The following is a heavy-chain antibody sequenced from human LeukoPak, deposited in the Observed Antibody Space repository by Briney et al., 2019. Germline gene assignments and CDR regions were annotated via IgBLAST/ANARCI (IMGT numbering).Heavy chain of an antibody. D-gene: IGHD1-14*01. CDR3: ASRRGQGAFDI. Sequence: SLTCTVAGGSISSGSYYWSWVRQPAGKGLEWIGRIYTSGSTNYNPSLKSRVTISLDTSKNQFSLKLSSVTAADTAVYYCASRRGQGAFDIWGQGTMVTVSS. J-gene: IGHJ3*02. CDR2: IYTSGST. CDR1: GGSISSGSYY. V-gene: IGHV4-61*02.